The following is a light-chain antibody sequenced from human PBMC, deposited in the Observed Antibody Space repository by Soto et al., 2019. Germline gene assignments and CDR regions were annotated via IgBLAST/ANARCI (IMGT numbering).Light chain of an antibody. CDR2: RNN. CDR1: SPNIGSNY. Sequence: QSVLTQPPSASGTPGQRVTISCSGRSPNIGSNYVYWYQQLPGTAPKLLSYRNNQRPSGVPDRFSGSKSGTSASLAISGLRSEDEADYYCAAWDDSLSGPVFGTGTKVTVL. V-gene: IGLV1-47*01. CDR3: AAWDDSLSGPV. J-gene: IGLJ1*01.